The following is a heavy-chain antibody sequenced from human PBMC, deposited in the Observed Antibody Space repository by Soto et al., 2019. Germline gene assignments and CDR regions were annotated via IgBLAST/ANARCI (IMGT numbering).Heavy chain of an antibody. CDR2: IYSGGST. CDR1: GFSVSSNY. J-gene: IGHJ5*02. V-gene: IGHV3-66*01. Sequence: GALRLSCAASGFSVSSNYMRWVRQAPVKGLEWVSVIYSGGSTYYADSVKGRFTISRDNSKNTLYLQMNSLRAEDTAVYYCARSGGNYWFDPWGQGTLVTVSS. CDR3: ARSGGNYWFDP. D-gene: IGHD2-21*02.